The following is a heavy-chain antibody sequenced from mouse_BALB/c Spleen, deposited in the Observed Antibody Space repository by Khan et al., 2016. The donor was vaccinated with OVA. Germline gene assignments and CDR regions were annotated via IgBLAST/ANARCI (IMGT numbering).Heavy chain of an antibody. CDR2: INTYTGEP. D-gene: IGHD1-2*01. CDR3: ARDYGYAN. CDR1: GYTFTNYG. J-gene: IGHJ3*01. V-gene: IGHV9-3-1*01. Sequence: QIQLVQSGPELKKPGETVKISCKASGYTFTNYGMNWVKQAPGKGLKWMGWINTYTGEPTYADDFKGRFAFSLETPASTAYLQINNLKNEDTATYSCARDYGYANWGQGTLVTVSA.